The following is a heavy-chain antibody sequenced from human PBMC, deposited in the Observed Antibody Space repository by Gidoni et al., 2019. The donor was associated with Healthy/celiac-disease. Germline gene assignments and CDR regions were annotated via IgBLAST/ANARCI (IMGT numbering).Heavy chain of an antibody. CDR3: AREAAIAAAAHTYNWFDP. Sequence: QVQLVQSGAEVKKPGASVKVSCKASGYPFTSYYMHWVRQAPGQGLEWMGIINPSGGSTSYAQKCQGRVTMTRDTSTSTVYMELSSLRSEDTAVYYCAREAAIAAAAHTYNWFDPWGQGTLVTVSS. CDR2: INPSGGST. D-gene: IGHD6-13*01. V-gene: IGHV1-46*01. CDR1: GYPFTSYY. J-gene: IGHJ5*02.